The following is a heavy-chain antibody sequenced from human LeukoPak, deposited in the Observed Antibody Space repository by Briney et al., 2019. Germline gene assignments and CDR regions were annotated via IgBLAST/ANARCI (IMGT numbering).Heavy chain of an antibody. D-gene: IGHD5-18*01. CDR3: AREVQLWLRAYDAFDI. V-gene: IGHV6-1*01. CDR1: GDSVPSNSAA. J-gene: IGHJ3*02. Sequence: SQTLSLTCAISGDSVPSNSAAWNWIRQSPSRGLEWLGRTYYRSKWYNDYAVSVKSRITINPDTSKNQFSLQLNSVTPEDTAVYYCAREVQLWLRAYDAFDIWGQGTMVTVSS. CDR2: TYYRSKWYN.